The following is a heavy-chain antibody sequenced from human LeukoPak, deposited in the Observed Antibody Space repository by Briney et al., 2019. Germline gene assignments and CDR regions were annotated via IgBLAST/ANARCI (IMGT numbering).Heavy chain of an antibody. Sequence: GGSLRLSCAASGFSFGTYDMHWVRQAPGKGLEWVAVISSDGSHKYWADSVKGRFTISRDNSKNTVYLQMNSLRAEDTAVYYCAKGSIDWYYFDYWGQGTLVTVSS. CDR2: ISSDGSHK. V-gene: IGHV3-30*18. D-gene: IGHD3-9*01. J-gene: IGHJ4*02. CDR3: AKGSIDWYYFDY. CDR1: GFSFGTYD.